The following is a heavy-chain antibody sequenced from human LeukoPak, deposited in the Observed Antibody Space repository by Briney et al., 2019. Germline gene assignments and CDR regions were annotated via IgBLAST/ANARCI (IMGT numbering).Heavy chain of an antibody. CDR1: GFTFSSYS. CDR3: AKDLSPGPD. Sequence: PGGSLRLSSAASGFTFSSYSMNWVRQAPGKGLKWVSAIIGSGLTTYYADSVKGRFTISRDNSKNTLYLQMNSLRAEDTAVYYCAKDLSPGPDWGQGTLVTVSS. V-gene: IGHV3-23*01. CDR2: IIGSGLTT. J-gene: IGHJ4*02.